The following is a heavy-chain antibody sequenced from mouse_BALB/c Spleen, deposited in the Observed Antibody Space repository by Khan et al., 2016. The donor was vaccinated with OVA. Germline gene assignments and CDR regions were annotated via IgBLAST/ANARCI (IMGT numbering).Heavy chain of an antibody. Sequence: EVQLVESGPGLVKPSQSLSLTCTVTGYSITSDYAWNWIRQFPGNKLEWMGYISYSGSTTYNPSLKSRISITRETSKDQFFLPLKSVTSEDTATYYCASELGRYYALDYWGQGTSVTVSS. CDR3: ASELGRYYALDY. CDR1: GYSITSDYA. CDR2: ISYSGST. J-gene: IGHJ4*01. D-gene: IGHD4-1*01. V-gene: IGHV3-2*02.